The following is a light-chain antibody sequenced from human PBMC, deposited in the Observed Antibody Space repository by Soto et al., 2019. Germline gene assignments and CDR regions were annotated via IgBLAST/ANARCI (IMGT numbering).Light chain of an antibody. CDR1: QSVPSGY. V-gene: IGKV3-20*01. CDR3: QQYGTSFFT. Sequence: EIVLTQSPGTLSLSPGERATISCRASQSVPSGYVAWFQQKSGQAPRLLIYGASTGATGIPERFSGSGSGTDFTLTISRLEPEDFAVYFCQQYGTSFFTFGGGTKVDIK. J-gene: IGKJ4*01. CDR2: GAS.